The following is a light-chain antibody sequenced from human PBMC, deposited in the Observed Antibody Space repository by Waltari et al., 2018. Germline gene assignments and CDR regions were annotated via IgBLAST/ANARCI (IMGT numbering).Light chain of an antibody. CDR3: YSTGSTGDQGV. V-gene: IGLV3-10*01. J-gene: IGLJ3*02. CDR1: ALPTKY. Sequence: SYELTQPPSVSVSPGQTARITCPGDALPTKYAYWYQQKSAQAPVLVIYEDDKRPSGITEGFSGASSWTMAAMTIIGAQVEDEADDYWYSTGSTGDQGVFGGGTKLTVL. CDR2: EDD.